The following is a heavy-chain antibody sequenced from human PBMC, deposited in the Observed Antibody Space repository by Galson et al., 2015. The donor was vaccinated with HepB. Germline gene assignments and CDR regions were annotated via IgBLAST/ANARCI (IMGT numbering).Heavy chain of an antibody. CDR2: INTDGSSI. D-gene: IGHD4-23*01. V-gene: IGHV3-74*01. J-gene: IGHJ3*01. Sequence: SLRLSCAASGFTFSAYWMHWVRQIPGKGLVWVSRINTDGSSISYADSVKGRFTISRDNAKNTVYLQMNNLRAEDTAVYYCARPLDGGNSIVAFDVWGQGTMVTISS. CDR1: GFTFSAYW. CDR3: ARPLDGGNSIVAFDV.